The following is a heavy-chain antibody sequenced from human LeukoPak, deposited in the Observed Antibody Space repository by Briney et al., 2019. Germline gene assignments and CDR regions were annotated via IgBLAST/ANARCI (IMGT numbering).Heavy chain of an antibody. J-gene: IGHJ4*02. Sequence: PSETLSPTCTVSGDSVSNGNYYWSWLRQPPGKALEWIGYIYYTGNTYYNPSLEGRVAISVDTSRNHFSVKLSSVTAAVTAVYYCARDRWELLTGGFDYWGQGTLVTVSS. D-gene: IGHD1-26*01. V-gene: IGHV4-61*03. CDR1: GDSVSNGNYY. CDR2: IYYTGNT. CDR3: ARDRWELLTGGFDY.